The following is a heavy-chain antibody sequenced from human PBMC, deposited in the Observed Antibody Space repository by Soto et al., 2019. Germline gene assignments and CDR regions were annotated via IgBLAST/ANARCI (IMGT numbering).Heavy chain of an antibody. CDR2: IIPIFGTA. Sequence: GASVKVSCKASGGTFSSYAISWVRQAPGQGLEWMGGIIPIFGTANYAQKFQGRVTITADESTSTAYMELSSLRSEDTAVYYCARSVWSGSLRYYYYGMDVWGQGTTVTVSS. V-gene: IGHV1-69*13. CDR3: ARSVWSGSLRYYYYGMDV. D-gene: IGHD3-3*01. J-gene: IGHJ6*02. CDR1: GGTFSSYA.